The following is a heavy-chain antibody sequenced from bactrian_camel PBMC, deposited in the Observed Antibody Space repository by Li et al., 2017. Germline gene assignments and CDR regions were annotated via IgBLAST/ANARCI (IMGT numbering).Heavy chain of an antibody. J-gene: IGHJ7*01. V-gene: IGHV3S42*01. Sequence: QLVESGGGLVQPGGSLRLSCAASGFTFSSSTMTWVRQAPGKGLEWVSTINPDGTTRYADSVKGRFTISRDNAKNTLYLQLNSLKTKDTAMYYCAADRTTFFGMDHWGKGTQVTVS. CDR1: GFTFSSST. CDR2: INPDGTT.